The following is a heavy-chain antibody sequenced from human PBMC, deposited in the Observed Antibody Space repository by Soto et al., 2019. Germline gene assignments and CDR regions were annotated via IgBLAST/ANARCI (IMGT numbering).Heavy chain of an antibody. J-gene: IGHJ4*02. CDR3: AKTQNFNGYYAGLDS. V-gene: IGHV3-23*01. CDR1: GFSYAGYA. D-gene: IGHD3-3*01. CDR2: VSGGGAST. Sequence: GGSLRLSCIVSGFSYAGYALAWVRQAPGKGLEWVAAVSGGGASTYYAYSVKGRFSISRDKSGNMVYLQMNSLTAGDTAVYYCAKTQNFNGYYAGLDSWGQGTRVTVSS.